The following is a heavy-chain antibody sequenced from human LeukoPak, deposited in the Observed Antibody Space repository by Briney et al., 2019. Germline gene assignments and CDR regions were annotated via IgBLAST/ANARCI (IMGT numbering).Heavy chain of an antibody. J-gene: IGHJ4*02. CDR2: IKSDGSNS. D-gene: IGHD3-10*01. Sequence: GRCLRLSCAASGFTFSTYWMHWVRQAPGTGLVWVSRIKSDGSNSNYADCVKGRFTISRDNAKNTLYLQMNSLRAEDTAVYHCVRVGGRSSIGGDCWGQTTLHTVSS. CDR1: GFTFSTYW. CDR3: VRVGGRSSIGGDC. V-gene: IGHV3-74*01.